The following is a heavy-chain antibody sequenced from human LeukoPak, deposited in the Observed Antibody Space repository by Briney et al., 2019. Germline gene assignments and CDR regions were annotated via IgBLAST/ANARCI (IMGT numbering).Heavy chain of an antibody. CDR1: GFTFSDNW. V-gene: IGHV3-7*02. Sequence: PGGSLRLSCAVSGFTFSDNWMSWVRQAPGKGLEWVANIKEDGSEKNYVDSVKGRFTISRDNAKNSLYLQMNSLRAEDTAVYYCARVKGSGWYEVDYWGQGTLVTVSS. D-gene: IGHD6-19*01. CDR2: IKEDGSEK. J-gene: IGHJ4*02. CDR3: ARVKGSGWYEVDY.